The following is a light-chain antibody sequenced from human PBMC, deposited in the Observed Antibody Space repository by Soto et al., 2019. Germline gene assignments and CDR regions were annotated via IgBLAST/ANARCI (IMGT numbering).Light chain of an antibody. Sequence: QSVLTQPPSASGTPGQRVTISCSGSSSNIGTNNVNWYQQLPGTAPKLLIYNNNQRPSGVPDRFSGSKSGTSASLAIRGLQSEDEAAYYCASWDDGLNGWVFGGGTKLTVL. CDR1: SSNIGTNN. V-gene: IGLV1-44*01. J-gene: IGLJ3*02. CDR3: ASWDDGLNGWV. CDR2: NNN.